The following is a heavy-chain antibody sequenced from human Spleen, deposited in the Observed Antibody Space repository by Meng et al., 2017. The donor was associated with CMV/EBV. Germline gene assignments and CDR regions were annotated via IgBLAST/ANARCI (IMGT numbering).Heavy chain of an antibody. CDR2: SIPILNAA. V-gene: IGHV1-69*04. D-gene: IGHD2-21*02. CDR3: ARAGGLRVTDYDY. J-gene: IGHJ4*02. CDR1: GYSFGNHA. Sequence: SVKVSCKASGYSFGNHAITWVRQAPGQGFEWMGRSIPILNAANYAQKFQDRVTITADKSTHTVYMELSGLRSEDTAVYYCARAGGLRVTDYDYWGQGTLVTVSS.